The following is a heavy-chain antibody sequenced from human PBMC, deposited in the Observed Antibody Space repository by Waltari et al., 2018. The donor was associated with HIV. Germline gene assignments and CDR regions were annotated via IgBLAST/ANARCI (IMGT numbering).Heavy chain of an antibody. CDR1: GGSLSTYY. V-gene: IGHV4-34*01. CDR2: INYSGST. J-gene: IGHJ4*02. Sequence: QVQLQQWGAGLLKASETLSLTGAVSGGSLSTYYWSWNLQPPGKGLEWIGEINYSGSTNYNPSLKSRVTMSVDTSKKQFSLNLTSVTAADTAVYYCARGRYYNGSPLPLDQWGQGTLVTVSS. D-gene: IGHD3-22*01. CDR3: ARGRYYNGSPLPLDQ.